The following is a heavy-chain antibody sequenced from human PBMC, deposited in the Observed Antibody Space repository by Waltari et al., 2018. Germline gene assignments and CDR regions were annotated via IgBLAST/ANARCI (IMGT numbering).Heavy chain of an antibody. D-gene: IGHD3-16*01. CDR3: ARPRGEAGTAEYFQH. CDR2: ISYDGSNK. Sequence: TFSSYAMHWVRQAPGKGLEWVAVISYDGSNKYYADSVKGRFTISRDNSKNTLYLQMNSLRAEDTAVYYCARPRGEAGTAEYFQHWGQGTLVTVSS. V-gene: IGHV3-30-3*01. CDR1: TFSSYA. J-gene: IGHJ1*01.